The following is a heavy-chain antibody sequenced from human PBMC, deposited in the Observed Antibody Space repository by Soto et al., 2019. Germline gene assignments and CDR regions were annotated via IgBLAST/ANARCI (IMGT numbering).Heavy chain of an antibody. CDR2: IYGNDDE. V-gene: IGHV2-5*01. J-gene: IGHJ5*02. CDR1: GFSLTTSGVA. Sequence: QITLEESGPTLVQPTQTLTLTCTVSGFSLTTSGVAVVWIRQPPGKALEWLAAIYGNDDEHYSPSLRNRLTITKDTSKNQVVLTMTNMDPVDTATYFRAHRRNTAERCWFDPWGQGTLVTVSS. D-gene: IGHD6-13*01. CDR3: AHRRNTAERCWFDP.